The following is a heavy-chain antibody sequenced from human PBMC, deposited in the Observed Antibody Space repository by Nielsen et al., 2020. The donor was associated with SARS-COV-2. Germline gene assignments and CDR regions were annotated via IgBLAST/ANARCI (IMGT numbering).Heavy chain of an antibody. CDR3: ARGVDLGSGSYLY. J-gene: IGHJ4*02. CDR1: GYSFTIYW. Sequence: GESLKISCKGSGYSFTIYWIGWVRQMPGKGLEWMGRIDPSDSYTNYSPSFQGHVTISADKSISTAYLQWSSLKASDTAMYYCARGVDLGSGSYLYWGQGTLVTVSS. V-gene: IGHV5-10-1*01. CDR2: IDPSDSYT. D-gene: IGHD3-10*01.